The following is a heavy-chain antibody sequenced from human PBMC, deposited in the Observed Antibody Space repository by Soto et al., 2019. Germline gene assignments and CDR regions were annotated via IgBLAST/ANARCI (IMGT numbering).Heavy chain of an antibody. CDR2: INIGSGNT. CDR1: GYAFSSYA. D-gene: IGHD5-12*01. V-gene: IGHV1-3*05. CDR3: ARDGGDSGYRLAYYYYIGMDV. Sequence: QVQLVQSGAEEKKPGASVKVSCKASGYAFSSYAMHWVRQAPGQRLEWMGWINIGSGNTEYSQNFQDRITITRDTSASTVYMELSGLRSEDTAVYYCARDGGDSGYRLAYYYYIGMDVWGQGTAVTVSS. J-gene: IGHJ6*02.